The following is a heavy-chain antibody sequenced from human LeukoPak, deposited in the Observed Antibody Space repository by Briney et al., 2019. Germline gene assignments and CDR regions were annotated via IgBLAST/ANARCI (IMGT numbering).Heavy chain of an antibody. D-gene: IGHD2-2*02. CDR2: IYHSGST. CDR3: ARDCSSTSCYTRSD. V-gene: IGHV4-30-2*01. CDR1: GGSISSGGYY. Sequence: PSQTLSLTCTVSGGSISSGGYYWSWIRQPPGKGLEWIGYIYHSGSTYYNPSLKSRVTISVDRSKNQFSLKLSSVTAADTAVYYCARDCSSTSCYTRSDWGQGTLVTVSS. J-gene: IGHJ4*02.